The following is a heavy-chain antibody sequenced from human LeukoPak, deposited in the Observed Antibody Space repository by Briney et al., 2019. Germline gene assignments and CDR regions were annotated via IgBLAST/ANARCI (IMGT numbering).Heavy chain of an antibody. CDR3: ARVRRDYVWGSYRENPYFDY. J-gene: IGHJ4*02. V-gene: IGHV4-34*01. CDR1: GGSFSGYY. CDR2: INHSGST. Sequence: SETLSLTCAVYGGSFSGYYWSWIRQPPGKGLEWIGEINHSGSTNYNPSLKSRVTISVDTSKNQFSLKLSSVTDADTAVYYCARVRRDYVWGSYRENPYFDYWGEGTLVTVSS. D-gene: IGHD3-16*02.